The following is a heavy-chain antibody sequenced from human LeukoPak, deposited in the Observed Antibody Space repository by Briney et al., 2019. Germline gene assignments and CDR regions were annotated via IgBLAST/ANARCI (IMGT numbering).Heavy chain of an antibody. CDR3: ARGLLWFGELPHGAFDI. D-gene: IGHD3-10*01. CDR1: GYTFTSYY. CDR2: INPSGGST. Sequence: ASVKVSCKASGYTFTSYYMHWVRQAPGQGLEWMGIINPSGGSTSYAQKFQGRVTMTGDTSTSTVYMELSSLRSEDTAVYYCARGLLWFGELPHGAFDIWGQGTMVTVSS. V-gene: IGHV1-46*01. J-gene: IGHJ3*02.